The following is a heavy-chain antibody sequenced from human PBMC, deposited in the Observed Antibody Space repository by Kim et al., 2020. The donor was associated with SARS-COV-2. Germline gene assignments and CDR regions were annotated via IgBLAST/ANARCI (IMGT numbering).Heavy chain of an antibody. CDR3: ARASSYFDWLLGVPCYYFDY. Sequence: SETLSLTCAVYGGSFSGYYWSWIRQPPGKGLEWIGEINHSGSTNYNPSLKSRVTISVDTSKNQFSLKLSSVTAADTAVYYCARASSYFDWLLGVPCYYFDYWGQGTLVTVSS. D-gene: IGHD3-9*01. CDR2: INHSGST. V-gene: IGHV4-34*01. J-gene: IGHJ4*02. CDR1: GGSFSGYY.